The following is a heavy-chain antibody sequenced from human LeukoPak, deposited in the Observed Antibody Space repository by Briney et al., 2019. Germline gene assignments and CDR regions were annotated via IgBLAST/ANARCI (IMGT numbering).Heavy chain of an antibody. D-gene: IGHD4-17*01. CDR2: ISSGGSTI. CDR1: GFTFSSHS. Sequence: GGSLRLSCAASGFTFSSHSMNWVRQAPGEGLEWVSYISSGGSTIYYADSVKGRFTISRDNDKNSLYLEMNGLRDEDTALYYCTRDAEYGESLCHYWGQGILVTVSS. V-gene: IGHV3-48*02. J-gene: IGHJ4*02. CDR3: TRDAEYGESLCHY.